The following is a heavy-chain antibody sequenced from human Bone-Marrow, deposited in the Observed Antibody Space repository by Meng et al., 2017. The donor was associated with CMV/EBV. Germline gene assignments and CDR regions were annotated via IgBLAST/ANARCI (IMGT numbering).Heavy chain of an antibody. D-gene: IGHD2-2*01. CDR1: GGSISSYY. Sequence: SETLSLTCTVSGGSISSYYWSWIRQPPGKGLEWIGYIYYSGSTNYNPSLKSRVTISVDTSKNQFSLKLSSVTAADTAVYYCARTYCSSTSCYYYYGMDVWGQGTMVTVS. CDR2: IYYSGST. CDR3: ARTYCSSTSCYYYYGMDV. V-gene: IGHV4-59*01. J-gene: IGHJ6*02.